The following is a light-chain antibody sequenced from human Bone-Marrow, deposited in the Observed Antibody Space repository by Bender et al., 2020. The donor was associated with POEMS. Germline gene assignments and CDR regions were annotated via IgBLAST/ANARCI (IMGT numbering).Light chain of an antibody. V-gene: IGLV2-11*01. CDR1: SSYVGGYNY. CDR2: DFN. CDR3: ASYRGGNIFDVV. Sequence: QSALTQPRSVSGSPGQSVTISCTGTSSYVGGYNYVSWYQQHPGKAPKVMIYDFNKRPSGVSNRFPGSKLGNTASLTISGLQADDEAHYYCASYRGGNIFDVVFGGGTKLTVL. J-gene: IGLJ2*01.